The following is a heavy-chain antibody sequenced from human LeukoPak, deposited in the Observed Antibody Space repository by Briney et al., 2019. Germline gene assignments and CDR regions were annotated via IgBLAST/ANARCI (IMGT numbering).Heavy chain of an antibody. Sequence: SVKVSCTASGGTFSSYAISWVRQAPGQGLEWMGRIIPILGIANYAQKFQGRVTITADKSTSTAYMELSSLRSEDTAVYYCARATSSIAARRDYYYYGMDVWGQGTTVTVSS. V-gene: IGHV1-69*04. J-gene: IGHJ6*02. CDR2: IIPILGIA. CDR3: ARATSSIAARRDYYYYGMDV. D-gene: IGHD6-6*01. CDR1: GGTFSSYA.